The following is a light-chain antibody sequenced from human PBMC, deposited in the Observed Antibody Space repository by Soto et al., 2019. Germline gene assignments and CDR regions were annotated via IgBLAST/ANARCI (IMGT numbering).Light chain of an antibody. CDR1: QDISNY. J-gene: IGKJ2*01. CDR2: DAS. CDR3: QQYDNLPPVYT. Sequence: DLQMTQSPSSLSASVGDRVTITCQASQDISNYLNWYQQKPGKAPKLLIYDASNLETGVPSRFSGSGSRTDFTFPISSLQPEDIATYYCQQYDNLPPVYTFGQGTKLEIK. V-gene: IGKV1-33*01.